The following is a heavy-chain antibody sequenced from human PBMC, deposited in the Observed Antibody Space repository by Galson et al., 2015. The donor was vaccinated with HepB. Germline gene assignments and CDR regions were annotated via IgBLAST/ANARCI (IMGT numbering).Heavy chain of an antibody. Sequence: PALVKPTQTLTLTCTVSGFSLSNARMGVSWIRQPPGKALEWLAHIFSNDEKSYSTSLKSRLTISKDTSKSQVVLTMTNMDPVDTATYYCARNDRSYYYGMDVWGQGTTVTVSS. V-gene: IGHV2-26*01. D-gene: IGHD1-1*01. CDR3: ARNDRSYYYGMDV. J-gene: IGHJ6*02. CDR1: GFSLSNARMG. CDR2: IFSNDEK.